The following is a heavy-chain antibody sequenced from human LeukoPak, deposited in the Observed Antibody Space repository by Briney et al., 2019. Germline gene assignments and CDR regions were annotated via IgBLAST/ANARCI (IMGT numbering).Heavy chain of an antibody. CDR3: ARGWFDP. J-gene: IGHJ5*02. V-gene: IGHV4-59*08. CDR2: IYYSGST. Sequence: SETLSLTCAVYGGSFSGYYWSWIRQPPGRGLEWIGYIYYSGSTNYNPSLKSRVTISVDTSKNQFSLKLSSVTAADTAVYYCARGWFDPWGQGTLVTVSS. CDR1: GGSFSGYY.